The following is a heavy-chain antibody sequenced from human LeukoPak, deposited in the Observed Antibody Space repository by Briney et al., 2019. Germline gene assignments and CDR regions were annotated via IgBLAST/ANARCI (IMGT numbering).Heavy chain of an antibody. CDR3: ARDAAWFGELLYFDY. CDR2: ISAYNGNT. Sequence: ASVKVSCKASGYTFTSYGINWVRQAPGPGLEWMGWISAYNGNTNYAQKLQGRVTMTTDTSTSTAYMELRSLRSDDTAVYYCARDAAWFGELLYFDYWGQGTLVTVSS. J-gene: IGHJ4*02. V-gene: IGHV1-18*01. D-gene: IGHD3-10*01. CDR1: GYTFTSYG.